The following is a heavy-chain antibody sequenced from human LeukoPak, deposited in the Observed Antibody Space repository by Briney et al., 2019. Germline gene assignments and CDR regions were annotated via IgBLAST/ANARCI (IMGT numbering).Heavy chain of an antibody. V-gene: IGHV2-26*01. J-gene: IGHJ4*02. CDR3: ARMSGYYDTSGYYYVFDY. Sequence: SGPTLVNPTETLTLTCTVSGFSLRNARRGVSWIRQPPGKALEWLAHIFSNDEKSYSTSLKSRLTISKDTSKSQVVLTMTNMDPVDTATYYCARMSGYYDTSGYYYVFDYWGQGTLVTVSS. CDR1: GFSLRNARRG. D-gene: IGHD3-22*01. CDR2: IFSNDEK.